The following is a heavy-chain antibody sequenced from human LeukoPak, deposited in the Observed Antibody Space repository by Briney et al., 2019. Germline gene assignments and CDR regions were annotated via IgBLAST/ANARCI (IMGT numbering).Heavy chain of an antibody. CDR3: ARTGGSDDSTGYLDY. D-gene: IGHD3-22*01. V-gene: IGHV3-66*01. CDR1: GFTVSSNY. J-gene: IGHJ4*02. CDR2: IYSGGST. Sequence: PGGSLRLSCAASGFTVSSNYMSWVRQAPGKGLEWVSIIYSGGSTFYVDSVKGRFTISRDNSKSTLYLQMNSLRAEDTAVYYCARTGGSDDSTGYLDYWGQGTQVTVSS.